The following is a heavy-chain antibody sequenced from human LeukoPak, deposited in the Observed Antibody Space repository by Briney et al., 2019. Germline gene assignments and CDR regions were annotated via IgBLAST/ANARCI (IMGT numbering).Heavy chain of an antibody. V-gene: IGHV4-31*03. D-gene: IGHD6-19*01. Sequence: SETLSLTCTVSGGSISSGGYYWSWIRQHPGKGLEWIGYIYYSGSTYYNPSLKSRVTISVDTSKNQFSLKLSSVTAVDTAVYYCASYGYSSGWYHFDYWGQGTLVTVSS. CDR2: IYYSGST. CDR1: GGSISSGGYY. CDR3: ASYGYSSGWYHFDY. J-gene: IGHJ4*02.